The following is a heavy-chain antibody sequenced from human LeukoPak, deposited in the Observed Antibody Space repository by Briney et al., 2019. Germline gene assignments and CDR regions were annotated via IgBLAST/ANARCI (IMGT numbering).Heavy chain of an antibody. J-gene: IGHJ6*03. CDR1: GYTFNNYD. V-gene: IGHV1-8*01. CDR3: ARSRFPYYRLSGADYYYMDV. D-gene: IGHD3-10*01. CDR2: MNPNSGNT. Sequence: ASVKVSCKTSGYTFNNYDINWVRQASGQGLEWMGWMNPNSGNTGYAQTFQGRVTITADKSTTTTYMQLSSLRSEDTAVYYCARSRFPYYRLSGADYYYMDVWAKGTTVTVSS.